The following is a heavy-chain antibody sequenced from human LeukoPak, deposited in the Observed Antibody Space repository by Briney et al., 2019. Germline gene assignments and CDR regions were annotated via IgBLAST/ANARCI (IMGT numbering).Heavy chain of an antibody. CDR3: ARRSGYDLLVGRPVPTLTYFDY. Sequence: ASVKVSCKASGYTFTSYDINWVRQATGQGLEWMGWMNPNSGNTGYAQKFQGRVTMTTDTSTSTAYMELRSLRSDDTAVYYCARRSGYDLLVGRPVPTLTYFDYWGQGTLVTVSS. CDR1: GYTFTSYD. D-gene: IGHD5-12*01. J-gene: IGHJ4*02. CDR2: MNPNSGNT. V-gene: IGHV1-8*01.